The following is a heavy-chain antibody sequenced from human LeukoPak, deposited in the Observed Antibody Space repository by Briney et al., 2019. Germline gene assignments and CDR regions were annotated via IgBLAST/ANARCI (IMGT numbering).Heavy chain of an antibody. J-gene: IGHJ5*02. CDR3: AGTRTTLRWFDP. CDR2: IVVGSGNT. D-gene: IGHD4-17*01. V-gene: IGHV1-58*01. Sequence: SVKVSCRASGFTFTSSAVQWVRQARGQRLEWIGWIVVGSGNTNYAQKFQERVTSTRDMSTNTAYMELSSLRSEDTAVYYCAGTRTTLRWFDPWGQGTLVTVSS. CDR1: GFTFTSSA.